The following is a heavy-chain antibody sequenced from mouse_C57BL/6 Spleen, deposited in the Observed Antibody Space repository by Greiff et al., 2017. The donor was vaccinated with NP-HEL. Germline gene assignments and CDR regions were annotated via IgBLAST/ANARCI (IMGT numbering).Heavy chain of an antibody. Sequence: EVKLMESGGGLVKPGGSLKLSCAASGFTFSSYTMSWVRQTPEKRLEWVATISGGGGNTYYPDSVKGRFTISRDNAKNTLYLQMSSLRSVDTALYYCARGSSGYPFAYWGQGTLVTVSA. D-gene: IGHD3-2*02. J-gene: IGHJ3*01. V-gene: IGHV5-9*01. CDR3: ARGSSGYPFAY. CDR1: GFTFSSYT. CDR2: ISGGGGNT.